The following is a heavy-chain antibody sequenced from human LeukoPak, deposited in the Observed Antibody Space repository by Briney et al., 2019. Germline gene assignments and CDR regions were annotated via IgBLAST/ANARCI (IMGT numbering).Heavy chain of an antibody. J-gene: IGHJ6*02. CDR3: ARGPDCSGGSCYYYYGMDV. CDR1: GYTFTSYG. V-gene: IGHV1-69*13. D-gene: IGHD2-15*01. CDR2: IIPIFGTA. Sequence: SVKVSCKASGYTFTSYGISWVRQAPGQGLEWMGGIIPIFGTANYAQKFQGRVTITADESTSTAYMELSSLRSEDTAVYYCARGPDCSGGSCYYYYGMDVWGQGTTVTVSS.